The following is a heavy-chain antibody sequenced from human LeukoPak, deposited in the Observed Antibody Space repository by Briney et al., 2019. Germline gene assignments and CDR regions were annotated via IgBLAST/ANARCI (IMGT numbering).Heavy chain of an antibody. CDR1: GFTFSSYG. Sequence: GGSLRLSCAASGFTFSSYGMHWVRQAPGKGLEWVAFIEKDGNTKYYADSVRGRFAISRDNSKNTLYLQMSSLRTEDTAMFYCTKARDFWTRRFFDYWGQGTLVTVFS. D-gene: IGHD3/OR15-3a*01. J-gene: IGHJ4*02. V-gene: IGHV3-30*02. CDR2: IEKDGNTK. CDR3: TKARDFWTRRFFDY.